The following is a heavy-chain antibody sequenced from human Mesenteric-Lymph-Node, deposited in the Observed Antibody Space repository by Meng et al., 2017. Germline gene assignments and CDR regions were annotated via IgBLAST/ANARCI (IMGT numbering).Heavy chain of an antibody. Sequence: QVQLVQSGADVKKPGASVKVSCKASGYTFTAYYIHWVRQAPGQGLEWMGRINPNSSGTNFAQKFQGRVIMTRDTSISTAYMELSSLGFDDTAVYYCAKALGWGSSPDYWGQGILVTVSS. CDR3: AKALGWGSSPDY. D-gene: IGHD2-21*01. V-gene: IGHV1-2*06. CDR1: GYTFTAYY. CDR2: INPNSSGT. J-gene: IGHJ4*02.